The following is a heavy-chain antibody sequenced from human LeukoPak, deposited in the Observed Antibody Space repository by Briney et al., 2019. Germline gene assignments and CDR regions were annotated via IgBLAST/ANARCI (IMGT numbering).Heavy chain of an antibody. J-gene: IGHJ4*02. Sequence: PSETLSLTCAVYGGSFSGYYWSWIRQPPGKGLEWIGEINHSGSTNYNPSLKSRVTISVDTSKNQFSLKLSSVTAADTAVYYCARAPLAVASDPTNYNYYFDYWGQGTLVTVSS. V-gene: IGHV4-34*01. D-gene: IGHD6-19*01. CDR2: INHSGST. CDR1: GGSFSGYY. CDR3: ARAPLAVASDPTNYNYYFDY.